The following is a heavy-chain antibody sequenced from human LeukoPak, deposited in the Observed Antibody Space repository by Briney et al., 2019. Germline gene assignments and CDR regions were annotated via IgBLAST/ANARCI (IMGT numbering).Heavy chain of an antibody. CDR3: ARARVFDAFDI. V-gene: IGHV1-8*01. Sequence: ASVTVSFKASGYTFTSYDINWVRQATGQGLEWMGWMNPNSGNTGYAQKFQGRVTMTRNTSISTAYMGLSSLRSEDTAVYYCARARVFDAFDIWGQGTMVTVSS. CDR1: GYTFTSYD. CDR2: MNPNSGNT. D-gene: IGHD6-6*01. J-gene: IGHJ3*02.